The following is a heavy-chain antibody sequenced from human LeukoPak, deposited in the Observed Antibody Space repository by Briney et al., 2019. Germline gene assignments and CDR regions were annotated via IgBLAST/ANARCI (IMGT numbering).Heavy chain of an antibody. CDR3: ARPYYYSSGYFDY. V-gene: IGHV2-5*01. Sequence: TLSLTCTVSGGSISSYYWSWIRQPPGKGLEWLALIYWNDDKRYSPSLKSRLTITKDTSKNQVVLRMTNMDPVDTATYYCARPYYYSSGYFDYWGQGTLVTVSS. CDR2: IYWNDDK. D-gene: IGHD3-10*01. J-gene: IGHJ4*02. CDR1: GGSISSYYW.